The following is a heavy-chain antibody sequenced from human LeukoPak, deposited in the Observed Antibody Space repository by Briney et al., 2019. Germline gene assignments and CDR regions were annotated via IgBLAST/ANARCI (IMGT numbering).Heavy chain of an antibody. CDR2: IWYDGSNK. CDR1: GFTFSSYG. J-gene: IGHJ6*03. Sequence: GGSLRLSCAASGFTFSSYGMHWVRQAPGKGLEWVAVIWYDGSNKYYADSVKGRFTISRENSKNTLYLQMNSLRAEDTAVYYCAKDRGKQQLVQFSMDVWGKGTTVTVSS. CDR3: AKDRGKQQLVQFSMDV. V-gene: IGHV3-33*06. D-gene: IGHD6-13*01.